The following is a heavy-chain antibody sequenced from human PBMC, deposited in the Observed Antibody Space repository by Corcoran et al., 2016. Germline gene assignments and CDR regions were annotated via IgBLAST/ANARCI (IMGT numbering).Heavy chain of an antibody. V-gene: IGHV3-49*05. CDR3: TRGIPPKYCSGGSCYSGFDY. J-gene: IGHJ4*02. CDR1: GFTFGDYA. CDR2: IRSKAYGGTT. Sequence: EVQLVESGGGLVKPGRSLRLSCTASGFTFGDYAMSWFRQAPGKGLEWVGFIRSKAYGGTTEYAASVKGRFTISRDDSKSIAYLQMNSLKTEDTAVYYCTRGIPPKYCSGGSCYSGFDYWGQGTLVTVSS. D-gene: IGHD2-15*01.